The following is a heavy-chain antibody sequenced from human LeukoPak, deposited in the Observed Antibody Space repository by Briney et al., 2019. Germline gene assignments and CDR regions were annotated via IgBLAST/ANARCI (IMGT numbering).Heavy chain of an antibody. D-gene: IGHD6-13*01. J-gene: IGHJ5*02. Sequence: PGGSLRLSCAASGFTFSSYEMNWVRQAPGKGLEWVSYISSSGSTIYYADSVEGRFTISRDNAKNSLYLQMNSLRAEDTAVYYCARDGAYSSSWVWFDPWGQGTLVTVSS. CDR1: GFTFSSYE. V-gene: IGHV3-48*03. CDR3: ARDGAYSSSWVWFDP. CDR2: ISSSGSTI.